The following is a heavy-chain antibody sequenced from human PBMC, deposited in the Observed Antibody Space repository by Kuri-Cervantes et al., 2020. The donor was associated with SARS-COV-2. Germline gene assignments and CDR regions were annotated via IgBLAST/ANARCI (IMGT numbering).Heavy chain of an antibody. V-gene: IGHV3-9*03. CDR2: ISWNSNNI. J-gene: IGHJ3*02. CDR1: GFTFDDYA. Sequence: GGSLRLSCAASGFTFDDYAMHWVRQAPGKGLEWVSGISWNSNNIDYVDSVKGRFTISRDNAKNSLFPQMNSLRAEDMAMYYCAKERGYGYGFDIWGQGTKVTVSS. D-gene: IGHD3-10*01. CDR3: AKERGYGYGFDI.